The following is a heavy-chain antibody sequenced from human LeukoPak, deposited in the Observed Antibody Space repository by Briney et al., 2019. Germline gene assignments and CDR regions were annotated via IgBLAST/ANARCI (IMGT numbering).Heavy chain of an antibody. CDR3: ARAVRGQQLVPGGY. D-gene: IGHD6-13*01. V-gene: IGHV1-2*06. CDR1: GYTFTGYY. Sequence: ASVKVSCKASGYTFTGYYMHWVRQAPRQGLEWMGRINPNSGGTNYAQKFQGRGTMTRDTSISTAYMELSRLRSDDTAVYYCARAVRGQQLVPGGYWGQGTLVTVSS. CDR2: INPNSGGT. J-gene: IGHJ4*02.